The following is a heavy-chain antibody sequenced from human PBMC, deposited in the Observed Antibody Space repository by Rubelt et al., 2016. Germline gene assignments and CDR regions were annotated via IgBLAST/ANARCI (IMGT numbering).Heavy chain of an antibody. CDR1: GFTFSTYW. J-gene: IGHJ4*02. D-gene: IGHD6-6*01. V-gene: IGHV3-7*01. Sequence: EVQLVESGGDLVQPGGSLRLSCAASGFTFSTYWMSWVRQAPGKGLEWVANIKPDGREKFYVDSVKGRFTISRDNAKNTLYLQMNSLRAEDTAVYYCASLAARQKYDCWGQGTLVTVSS. CDR3: ASLAARQKYDC. CDR2: IKPDGREK.